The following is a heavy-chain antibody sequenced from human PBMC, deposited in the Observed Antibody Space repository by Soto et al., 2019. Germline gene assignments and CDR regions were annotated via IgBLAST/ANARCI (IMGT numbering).Heavy chain of an antibody. J-gene: IGHJ5*02. CDR3: ARRGRYCSGGSCYANNNWFDP. D-gene: IGHD2-15*01. Sequence: GDSLKISCKGSGYSFTSYWIGWVLQIPWKGLEWMGIIYPGDSDTRYSPSFQGQVTISADKSISTAYLQWSSLKASDTAMYYCARRGRYCSGGSCYANNNWFDPWGQGTLVTVSS. CDR2: IYPGDSDT. V-gene: IGHV5-51*01. CDR1: GYSFTSYW.